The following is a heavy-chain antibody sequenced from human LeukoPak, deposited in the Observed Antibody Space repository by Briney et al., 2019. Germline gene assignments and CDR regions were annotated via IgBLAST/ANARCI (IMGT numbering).Heavy chain of an antibody. CDR3: ATAGSYVLAFDI. CDR2: FDPEDGET. V-gene: IGHV1-24*01. CDR1: GYTLTELS. Sequence: ASVKVSCKVSGYTLTELSMHWVRQAPGKGLEWMGGFDPEDGETIYAQKFQGRVTMTEDTSPGTAYMELSSLRSEDTAVYYCATAGSYVLAFDIWGQGTMVTVSS. J-gene: IGHJ3*02. D-gene: IGHD1-26*01.